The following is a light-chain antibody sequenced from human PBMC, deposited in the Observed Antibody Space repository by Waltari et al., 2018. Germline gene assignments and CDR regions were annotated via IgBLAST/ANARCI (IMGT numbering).Light chain of an antibody. J-gene: IGLJ1*01. CDR2: NNN. CDR3: AEWDDSLKGLNYV. V-gene: IGLV1-44*01. CDR1: GSSLGSDA. Sequence: QSVLTQPPSASGAPGQRVTISCSGSGSSLGSDAINWYQQLPGKAPKLLIYNNNQRPSGVPDRFSGAKSGTSASLAISGLQSEDEADYYCAEWDDSLKGLNYVFGSGTRVTVL.